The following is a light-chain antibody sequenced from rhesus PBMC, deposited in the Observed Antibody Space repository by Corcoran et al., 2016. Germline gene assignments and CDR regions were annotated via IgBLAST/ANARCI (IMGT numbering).Light chain of an antibody. V-gene: IGKV1-32*01. J-gene: IGKJ3*01. CDR3: QQYKSLPFT. Sequence: DIQMTQSPSSLSASVGDRVTITCRASQGISSYLNWFQQKPGKAPRLLFNDGKRFETGVPARFSGIGSGTEFTLTISSLQPEDFATYYCQQYKSLPFTFGPGTKLGIK. CDR2: DGK. CDR1: QGISSY.